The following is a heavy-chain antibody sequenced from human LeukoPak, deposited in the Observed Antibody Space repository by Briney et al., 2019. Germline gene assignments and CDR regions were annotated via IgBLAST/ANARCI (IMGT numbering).Heavy chain of an antibody. D-gene: IGHD6-25*01. V-gene: IGHV1-46*01. J-gene: IGHJ5*02. CDR1: GYTFTSYY. CDR3: ARVPKSSGWSNWFDP. Sequence: ASVKVSCKASGYTFTSYYLHWVRQAPGQGLEWMGIINPSGGSTSYAQKFQGRVTMTRGMSTSTVYMELSSLRSEDTAVYYCARVPKSSGWSNWFDPWGQGTLVTVSS. CDR2: INPSGGST.